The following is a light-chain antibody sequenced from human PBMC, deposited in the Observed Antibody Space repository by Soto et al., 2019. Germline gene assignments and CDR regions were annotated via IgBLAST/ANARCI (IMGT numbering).Light chain of an antibody. V-gene: IGLV4-60*02. CDR3: ETWDSNTRV. CDR2: LEASGSY. CDR1: SGHSSYI. Sequence: QPVLTQSSSASASLGSSVKLTCTLSSGHSSYIIAWHHQQPGKAPRYLMKLEASGSYNKGSGVPDRFSGSSSGADRYLTISNLQFEDEANYYCETWDSNTRVFGGGTKLTVL. J-gene: IGLJ2*01.